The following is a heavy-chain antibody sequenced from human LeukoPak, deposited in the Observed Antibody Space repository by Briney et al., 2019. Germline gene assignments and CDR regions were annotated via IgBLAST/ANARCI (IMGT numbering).Heavy chain of an antibody. CDR2: IIPIFGTA. CDR1: GGTFSSYA. Sequence: SVKVSCKASGGTFSSYAISWVRQAPGQGLEWMGGIIPIFGTANYAQKFRGRVTITTDESTSTAYMELSSLRSEDTAVYYCARDLSLNYDSSGYSAWGQGTLVTVSS. CDR3: ARDLSLNYDSSGYSA. J-gene: IGHJ5*02. V-gene: IGHV1-69*05. D-gene: IGHD3-22*01.